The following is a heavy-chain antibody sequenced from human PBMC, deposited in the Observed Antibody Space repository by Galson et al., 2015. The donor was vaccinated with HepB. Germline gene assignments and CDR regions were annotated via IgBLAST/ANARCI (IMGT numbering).Heavy chain of an antibody. Sequence: SLRLSCAASGFTFSSYAMSWVRQAPGKGLEWVSAISGSGGSTYYADSVKGRFTISRDNSKNTLYLQMNSLRAEDTAVYYCAKISGLVVAEEYYFDYWGQGTLVTVSS. CDR2: ISGSGGST. J-gene: IGHJ4*02. V-gene: IGHV3-23*01. CDR3: AKISGLVVAEEYYFDY. D-gene: IGHD2-15*01. CDR1: GFTFSSYA.